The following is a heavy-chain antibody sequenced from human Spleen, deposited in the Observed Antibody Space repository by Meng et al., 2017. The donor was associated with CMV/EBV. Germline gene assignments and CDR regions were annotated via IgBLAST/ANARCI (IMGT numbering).Heavy chain of an antibody. CDR3: ARSYDSSAYYGDYYGMDV. CDR1: GGTFSSYA. J-gene: IGHJ6*02. CDR2: IIPIFGTA. Sequence: SVKVSCKASGGTFSSYAISWVRQAPGQGLEWMGGIIPIFGTANYAQKFQGRVTITTDESTSTAYMELSSLRSEDTAVYYCARSYDSSAYYGDYYGMDVWGQGTTVTVSS. D-gene: IGHD3-22*01. V-gene: IGHV1-69*05.